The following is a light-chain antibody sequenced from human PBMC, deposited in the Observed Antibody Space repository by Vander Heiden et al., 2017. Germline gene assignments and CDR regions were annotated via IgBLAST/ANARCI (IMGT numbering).Light chain of an antibody. CDR1: QSVSSN. CDR3: QQNNNWPPFT. V-gene: IGKV3-15*01. J-gene: IGKJ2*01. Sequence: EIVMTQSPATLSVAPGENATLSCRASQSVSSNLAWYQQKPGQAPRLLIYGASTRATGIPARFSGSGCGTEFTLTISSRQSEDFAVYYCQQNNNWPPFTFGQGTKVEIK. CDR2: GAS.